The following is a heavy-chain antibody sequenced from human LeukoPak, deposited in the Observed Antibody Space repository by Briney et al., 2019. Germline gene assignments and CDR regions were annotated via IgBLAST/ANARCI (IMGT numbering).Heavy chain of an antibody. Sequence: PGGSLRLSCAGSGFTFSSYAMSWVRQAPVKGLEWVSIISGSGGSTFYADSVKGRFAISRDNSKNTLYLQMNSLRAEDTAVYYCTRVWHYDLLTGIYWGQGTLVTVSS. CDR2: ISGSGGST. D-gene: IGHD3-9*01. CDR3: TRVWHYDLLTGIY. J-gene: IGHJ4*02. CDR1: GFTFSSYA. V-gene: IGHV3-23*01.